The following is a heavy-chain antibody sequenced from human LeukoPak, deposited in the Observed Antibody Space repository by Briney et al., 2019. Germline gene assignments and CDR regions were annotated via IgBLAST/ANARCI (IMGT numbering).Heavy chain of an antibody. D-gene: IGHD6-13*01. CDR3: ARDLYPMAAAGYGGYY. V-gene: IGHV3-20*04. CDR1: GFTFDDYG. Sequence: GGSLRLSCAASGFTFDDYGMNWVRQAPGKGLEWVSSINWNGGITGYADSVKGRFTISRDNSKNTLYLQMNSLRAEDTAVYYCARDLYPMAAAGYGGYYWGQGTLVTVSS. J-gene: IGHJ4*02. CDR2: INWNGGIT.